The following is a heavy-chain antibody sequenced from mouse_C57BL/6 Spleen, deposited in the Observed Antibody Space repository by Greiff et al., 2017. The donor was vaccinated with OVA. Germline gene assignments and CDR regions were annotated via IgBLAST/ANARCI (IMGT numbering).Heavy chain of an antibody. Sequence: VQLQQPGAELVMPGASVKLSCKASGYTFTSYWMHWVKQRPGQGLEWIGEIDPSDSYTNYNQKFKGKSTLTVDKSSSTAYMQLSSLTSEDSAVYYCAYYDRGYFDVWGTGTTVTVSS. CDR1: GYTFTSYW. CDR3: AYYDRGYFDV. V-gene: IGHV1-69*01. D-gene: IGHD2-4*01. CDR2: IDPSDSYT. J-gene: IGHJ1*03.